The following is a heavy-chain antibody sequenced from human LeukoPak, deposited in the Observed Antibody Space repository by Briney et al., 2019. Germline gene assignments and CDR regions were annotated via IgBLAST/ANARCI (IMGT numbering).Heavy chain of an antibody. D-gene: IGHD2-15*01. CDR1: GRSISSGDYH. CDR3: ARVGVAAKSSRYFDY. Sequence: SETLSLTCTLSGRSISSGDYHWSWLRQHPGKRLEWIEYIHYSGSTYYNPSLKSRVTISVDTSRKQFSLTLSSVTAADTAVYYCARVGVAAKSSRYFDYWGQGTLVTVSS. V-gene: IGHV4-31*03. CDR2: IHYSGST. J-gene: IGHJ4*02.